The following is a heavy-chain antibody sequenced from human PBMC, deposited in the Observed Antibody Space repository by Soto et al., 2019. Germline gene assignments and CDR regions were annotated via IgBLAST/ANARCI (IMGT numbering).Heavy chain of an antibody. CDR3: ASLGITGALYDAFDI. D-gene: IGHD1-20*01. V-gene: IGHV5-51*01. J-gene: IGHJ3*02. Sequence: PGESLKISCKGSGYSFTSYWIGWVRQMPGKGLEWMGIIYPGDSDTRYSPSFQGQVTISADKSISTAYLQWSSLKASDTAMYYCASLGITGALYDAFDIWGQGTMVTVSS. CDR1: GYSFTSYW. CDR2: IYPGDSDT.